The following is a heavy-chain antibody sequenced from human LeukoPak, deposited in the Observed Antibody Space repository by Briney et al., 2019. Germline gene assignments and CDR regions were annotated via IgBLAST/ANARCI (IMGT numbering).Heavy chain of an antibody. CDR2: ISSSSSYI. D-gene: IGHD3-3*01. V-gene: IGHV3-21*01. CDR1: GFTFSSYS. CDR3: ARDGFLEWRDAFDI. Sequence: GGSLRLSCAASGFTFSSYSMNWVRQAPGQGLEWVSSISSSSSYIYYADSVKGRFTISRDNAKNSLYLQMNSLRAEDTAVYYCARDGFLEWRDAFDIWGQGTMVTVSS. J-gene: IGHJ3*02.